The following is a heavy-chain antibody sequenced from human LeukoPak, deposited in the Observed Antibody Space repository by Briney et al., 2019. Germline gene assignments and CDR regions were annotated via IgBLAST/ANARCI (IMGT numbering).Heavy chain of an antibody. CDR3: ASRYYGSGSLIDY. Sequence: GGSLRLSCAASGFTVSSNYMSWVRQAPGKGLEWVSVIYSSGSTYYADSVKGRFTISRDNSKNTLYLQMNSLRAEDTAVYYCASRYYGSGSLIDYWGQGTLVTVSS. CDR1: GFTVSSNY. CDR2: IYSSGST. D-gene: IGHD3-10*01. J-gene: IGHJ4*02. V-gene: IGHV3-66*01.